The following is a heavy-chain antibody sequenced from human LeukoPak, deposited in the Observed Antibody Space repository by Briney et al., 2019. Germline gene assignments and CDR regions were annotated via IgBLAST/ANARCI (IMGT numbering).Heavy chain of an antibody. CDR2: IYHSGST. D-gene: IGHD2-2*01. J-gene: IGHJ4*02. CDR3: ARVPYQKGGY. CDR1: GGSISSYY. V-gene: IGHV4-59*12. Sequence: MPSETLSLTCTVSGGSISSYYWSWIRQPPGKGLEWIGYIYHSGSTYYNPSLKSRVTISVDRSKNQFSLKLSSVTAADTAVYYCARVPYQKGGYWGQGTLVTVSS.